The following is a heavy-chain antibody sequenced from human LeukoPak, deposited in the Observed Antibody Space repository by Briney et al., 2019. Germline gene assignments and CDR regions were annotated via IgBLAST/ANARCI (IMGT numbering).Heavy chain of an antibody. D-gene: IGHD3-22*01. Sequence: GGSLRLSCAASGFTFSSYVVSWVRQAPGKGLEWVANIKQDGSEKYYVDSVKGRFTISRDNAKNSLYLQMNSLRAEDTAVYYCARDDYDSSGYYYYDYWGQGTLVTISS. CDR2: IKQDGSEK. CDR1: GFTFSSYV. CDR3: ARDDYDSSGYYYYDY. V-gene: IGHV3-7*01. J-gene: IGHJ4*02.